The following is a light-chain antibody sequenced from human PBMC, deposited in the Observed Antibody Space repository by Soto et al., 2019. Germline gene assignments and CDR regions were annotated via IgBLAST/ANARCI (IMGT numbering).Light chain of an antibody. V-gene: IGKV3-11*01. CDR2: DAS. CDR3: QQRSEWPLT. CDR1: QSVSSN. J-gene: IGKJ4*01. Sequence: EIVLTQSPATLSLSPGERATLSCRASQSVSSNLAWYQQKPGQAPRLLIYDASNRATGIPARFSGSGSGTDFTLTISNLEPEDFAVYYCQQRSEWPLTFGGGTKVEIK.